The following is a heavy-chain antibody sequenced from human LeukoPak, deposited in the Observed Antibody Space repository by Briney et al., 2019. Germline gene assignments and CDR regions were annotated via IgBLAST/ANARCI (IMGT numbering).Heavy chain of an antibody. V-gene: IGHV3-23*01. CDR1: GFTFSSYA. CDR2: ISGSGGST. Sequence: AGGSLRLSCAASGFTFSSYAMSWVRQAPGKGLEWVSAISGSGGSTYYADSVKGRFTISRDNSKNTLYLQMNSLRAEDTAVYYCAKERRSGAYLHDWVVPWGQGTLVTVSS. CDR3: AKERRSGAYLHDWVVP. D-gene: IGHD5-12*01. J-gene: IGHJ5*02.